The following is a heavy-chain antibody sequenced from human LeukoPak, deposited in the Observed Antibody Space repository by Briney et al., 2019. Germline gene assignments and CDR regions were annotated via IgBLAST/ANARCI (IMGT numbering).Heavy chain of an antibody. CDR2: ISAHNGDT. Sequence: ASVKVSFQASGSTFTSYGISWVRQAPGQGLEWMEWISAHNGDTNYAEKFQGRVSMTTDTSTSTGYMELRSLTSDDTAVYYCARDLKRTVGATTTSDYWGQGTLVTVSS. V-gene: IGHV1-18*01. D-gene: IGHD1-26*01. J-gene: IGHJ4*02. CDR1: GSTFTSYG. CDR3: ARDLKRTVGATTTSDY.